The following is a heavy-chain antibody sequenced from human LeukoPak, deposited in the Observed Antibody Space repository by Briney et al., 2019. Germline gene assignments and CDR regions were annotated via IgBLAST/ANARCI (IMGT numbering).Heavy chain of an antibody. J-gene: IGHJ5*02. CDR3: ATTTDPETTRYDTPNWFDP. CDR1: GGSVSSGSYY. D-gene: IGHD2-2*02. V-gene: IGHV4-39*07. CDR2: IYYSGST. Sequence: SETLSLTCTVSGGSVSSGSYYWGWIRQPPGKGLEWIGNIYYSGSTYYNPSPKSRVTISVETSKNQFSLKLSSVTAADTAVYYCATTTDPETTRYDTPNWFDPWGQGTLVTVSS.